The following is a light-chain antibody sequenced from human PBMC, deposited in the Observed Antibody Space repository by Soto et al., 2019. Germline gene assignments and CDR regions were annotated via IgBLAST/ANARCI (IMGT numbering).Light chain of an antibody. CDR3: SSYTSTSTPFV. Sequence: QSALTQPASVSGSPGQSITISCTGTSSDVGDYNYVSWYQQYPGKAPKLMIYEVSNRPSGVSNRFSGSKSGNTASLTISGLQAEDEAEYYCSSYTSTSTPFVFGTGTKLTVL. CDR1: SSDVGDYNY. J-gene: IGLJ1*01. V-gene: IGLV2-14*01. CDR2: EVS.